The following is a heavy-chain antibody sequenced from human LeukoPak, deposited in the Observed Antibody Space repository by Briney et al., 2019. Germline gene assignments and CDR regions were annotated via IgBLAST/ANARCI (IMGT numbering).Heavy chain of an antibody. CDR1: GFTFSSYW. CDR2: INSDGSST. J-gene: IGHJ4*02. V-gene: IGHV3-74*01. Sequence: GGSLRLSCAASGFTFSSYWMHWVRQAPGKGLVWVSRINSDGSSTSYEDSVKGRFTISRDNAKNTLYLQMNSLRAEDTAVYYCARDHLGYSYGWTPYFDYWGQGTLVTVSS. D-gene: IGHD5-18*01. CDR3: ARDHLGYSYGWTPYFDY.